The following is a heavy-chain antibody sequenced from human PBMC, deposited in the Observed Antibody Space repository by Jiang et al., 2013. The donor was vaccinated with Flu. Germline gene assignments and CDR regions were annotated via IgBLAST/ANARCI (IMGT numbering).Heavy chain of an antibody. D-gene: IGHD3-22*01. V-gene: IGHV5-10-1*01. J-gene: IGHJ3*02. CDR2: IDPSDSYT. CDR3: ARLMYYYDSSGYLLGAFDI. Sequence: CKGSGYSFTSYWISWVRQMPGKGLEWMGRIDPSDSYTNYSPSFQGHVTISADKSISTAYLQWSSLKASDTAMYYCARLMYYYDSSGYLLGAFDIWGQGTMVTVSS. CDR1: GYSFTSYW.